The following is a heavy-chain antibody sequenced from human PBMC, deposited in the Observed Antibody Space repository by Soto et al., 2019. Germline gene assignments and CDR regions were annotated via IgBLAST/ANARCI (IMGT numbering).Heavy chain of an antibody. Sequence: QVHLRESGPGLVKPSETLSLTCTVSGGSMSSNYWSWIRQSPGKGLEWIGFVYYGGTNYNPSFESRVTMSVDTPKNQFSLELNSVTAADTAVYYCVSYRGAFYFDHLGQGALVTVSS. J-gene: IGHJ4*02. V-gene: IGHV4-59*01. CDR1: GGSMSSNY. CDR2: VYYGGT. D-gene: IGHD4-4*01. CDR3: VSYRGAFYFDH.